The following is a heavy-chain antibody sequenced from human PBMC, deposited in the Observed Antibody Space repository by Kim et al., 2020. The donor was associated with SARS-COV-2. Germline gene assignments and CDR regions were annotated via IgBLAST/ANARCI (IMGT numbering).Heavy chain of an antibody. V-gene: IGHV3-20*04. CDR2: INWNGGST. D-gene: IGHD6-13*01. CDR1: GFTFDDYG. Sequence: GGSLRLSCAASGFTFDDYGMSWVRQAPGKGLEWVSGINWNGGSTGYADSVKGRFTISRDNAKNSLYLQMNSLRAEDTALYYCARVYPPSSSWYLVYYGMDVWGQGTTVTVSS. CDR3: ARVYPPSSSWYLVYYGMDV. J-gene: IGHJ6*02.